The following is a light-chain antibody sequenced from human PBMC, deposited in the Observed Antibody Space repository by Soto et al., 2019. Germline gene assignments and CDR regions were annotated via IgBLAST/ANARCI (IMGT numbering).Light chain of an antibody. CDR2: DAS. V-gene: IGKV3-15*01. Sequence: EIVMTQSPATLSVSPGERATLSCSASQSVSTNLDWYQQKVVQAPRLLIIDASTRASGIPARCSGSGSGKEYTLTISSLQSEDFATYECKQYNSWFPFTCGGGTKVEIK. CDR1: QSVSTN. CDR3: KQYNSWFPFT. J-gene: IGKJ4*02.